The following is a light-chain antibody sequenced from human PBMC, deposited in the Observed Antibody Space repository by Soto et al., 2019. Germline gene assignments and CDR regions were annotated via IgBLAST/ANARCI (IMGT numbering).Light chain of an antibody. CDR1: ESVHSN. CDR3: QHYSNWPPT. Sequence: EMVMTQSPATLSVSPGDRVTLSCRARESVHSNLAWYQQKPGQGPSLLIYYASTRVTGVPDRFSGSGSGTEFTLTISILQSEDFGVYYCQHYSNWPPTFGPGTKVEIK. CDR2: YAS. V-gene: IGKV3-15*01. J-gene: IGKJ3*01.